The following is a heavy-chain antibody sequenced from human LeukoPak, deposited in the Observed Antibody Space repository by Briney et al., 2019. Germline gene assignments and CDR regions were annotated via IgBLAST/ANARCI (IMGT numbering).Heavy chain of an antibody. CDR3: AKGDGELWLLIDY. Sequence: GGSLRLSCAASGFTFRSYGMHWVRQAPGKGLEWVAVISYDGSNKYYADSVKGRFTISRDNSKNTLYLQMNSLRAEDTAVYYCAKGDGELWLLIDYWGQGTLVTVSS. V-gene: IGHV3-30*18. CDR2: ISYDGSNK. J-gene: IGHJ4*02. D-gene: IGHD5-18*01. CDR1: GFTFRSYG.